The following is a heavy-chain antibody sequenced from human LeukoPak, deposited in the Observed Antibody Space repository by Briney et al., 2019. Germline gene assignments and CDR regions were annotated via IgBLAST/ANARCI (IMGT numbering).Heavy chain of an antibody. CDR2: ISYDGSNK. CDR3: ARDGMTTDDAFDI. D-gene: IGHD1-1*01. V-gene: IGHV3-30-3*01. Sequence: GRSLRLSCAASGFTFSGYAMHWVRQAPGKGLEWVAVISYDGSNKYYADSVKGRFTISRDNSKNTLYLQMNSLRAEDTAVYYCARDGMTTDDAFDIWGQGTMVTVSS. CDR1: GFTFSGYA. J-gene: IGHJ3*02.